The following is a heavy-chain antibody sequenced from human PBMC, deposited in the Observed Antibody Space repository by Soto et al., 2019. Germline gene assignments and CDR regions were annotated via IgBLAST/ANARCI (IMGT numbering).Heavy chain of an antibody. D-gene: IGHD5-12*01. CDR1: GFIFSSFA. V-gene: IGHV3-23*01. J-gene: IGHJ4*02. CDR3: AKEIMAAAYATTSAFDL. Sequence: QLLESGGGLVQPGGSLRLSCVASGFIFSSFAMGWVRQSPGTGLEWVAGVDGSGYDTSFGASVKGRFTISRDNSENTLFLHMTNLRAEDTARYYCAKEIMAAAYATTSAFDLWGPGTVVTVS. CDR2: VDGSGYDT.